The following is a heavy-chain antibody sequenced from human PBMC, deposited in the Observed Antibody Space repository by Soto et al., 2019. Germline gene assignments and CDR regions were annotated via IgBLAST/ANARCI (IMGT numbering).Heavy chain of an antibody. CDR3: AKEHSSGYYRVVDY. V-gene: IGHV3-30*18. CDR1: GFTLSSCG. CDR2: ITYDGGSE. D-gene: IGHD6-19*01. Sequence: QVQVVESGGGVVQPGRSLRLSCAASGFTLSSCGMHWVRQAPGKGLEWVGVITYDGGSEHYADFVKGRFTISRDSSENTVYLQMNSLRVEASAVYYCAKEHSSGYYRVVDYWGQGTLVTVSS. J-gene: IGHJ4*02.